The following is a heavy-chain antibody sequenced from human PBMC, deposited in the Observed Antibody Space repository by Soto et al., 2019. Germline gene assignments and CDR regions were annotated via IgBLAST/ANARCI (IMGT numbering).Heavy chain of an antibody. Sequence: PGGSLRLSCAASGFTLSSYGMHWVRQAPGKGLEWVALISYDTTNKYYADSVKGRFTISRDNSKETLYLQMNSLSAEDTAIYYCARDGSGRYHYFDYWGQGTIVTV. V-gene: IGHV3-30-3*01. CDR1: GFTLSSYG. CDR2: ISYDTTNK. J-gene: IGHJ4*01. CDR3: ARDGSGRYHYFDY. D-gene: IGHD3-10*01.